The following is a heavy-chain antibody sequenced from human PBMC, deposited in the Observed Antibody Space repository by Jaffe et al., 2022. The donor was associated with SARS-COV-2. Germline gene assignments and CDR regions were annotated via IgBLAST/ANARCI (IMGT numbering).Heavy chain of an antibody. V-gene: IGHV3-9*01. J-gene: IGHJ4*02. CDR2: ISWNSGSI. CDR1: GFTFDDYA. Sequence: EVQLVESGGGLVQPGRSLRLSCAASGFTFDDYAMHWVRQAPGKGLEWVSGISWNSGSIGYADSVKGRFTISRDNAKNSLYLQMNSLRAEDTALYYCAKGRGYSGYDEVDYWGQGTLVTVSS. CDR3: AKGRGYSGYDEVDY. D-gene: IGHD5-12*01.